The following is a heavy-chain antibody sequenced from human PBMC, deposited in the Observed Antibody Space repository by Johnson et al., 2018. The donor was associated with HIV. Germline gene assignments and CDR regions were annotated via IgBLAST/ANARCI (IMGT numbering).Heavy chain of an antibody. CDR3: ASVYYDILTGYYYDAFDM. CDR1: GFTFDDYA. J-gene: IGHJ3*02. CDR2: ISWNSGSI. V-gene: IGHV3-9*01. D-gene: IGHD3-9*01. Sequence: VQLVESGGGLVKPGGSLRLSCAASGFTFDDYAMHWVRQAPGKGLEWVSGISWNSGSIGYADSVKGRFTISRDNAENSLYLQMNSLRGEDTAVYYCASVYYDILTGYYYDAFDMWGQGTMVTVSS.